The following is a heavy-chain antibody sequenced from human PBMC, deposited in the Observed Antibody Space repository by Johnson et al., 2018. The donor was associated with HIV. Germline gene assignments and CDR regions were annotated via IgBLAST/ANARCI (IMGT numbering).Heavy chain of an antibody. D-gene: IGHD6-19*01. Sequence: VQLVESGGGVVRPGGSLRLSCAASGFTFDEYGMSWVRQTPGKGLEWVSGINWNGVSPSHVDSVKGRFPISRDNAKNSLYLQMNSLRADDTALYYCARDLTVADIGHYAFDIWGQGTLVTVSS. CDR3: ARDLTVADIGHYAFDI. CDR1: GFTFDEYG. J-gene: IGHJ3*02. V-gene: IGHV3-20*04. CDR2: INWNGVSP.